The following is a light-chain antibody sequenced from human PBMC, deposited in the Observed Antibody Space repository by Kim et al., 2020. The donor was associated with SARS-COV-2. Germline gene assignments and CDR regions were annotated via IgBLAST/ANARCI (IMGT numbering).Light chain of an antibody. CDR2: GKN. J-gene: IGLJ3*02. Sequence: ALGQKVRITCQEDSLRSYYASWYQQKPGQAPVLVIYGKNNRPSGIPDRCSGSSSGNTASLTITGAQAEDEADYYCNTRDSSGNHWVFGGGTQLTVL. CDR3: NTRDSSGNHWV. V-gene: IGLV3-19*01. CDR1: SLRSYY.